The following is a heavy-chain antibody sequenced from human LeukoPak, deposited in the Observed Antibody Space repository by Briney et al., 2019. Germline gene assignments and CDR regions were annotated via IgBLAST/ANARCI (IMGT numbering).Heavy chain of an antibody. CDR3: ATQGGNFHY. Sequence: GGSLRFSCAASGFTFNSYAMSWVRQAPGKGLEWVSIISASGGSTYYADSVKVRFTISRDNSKNTLYLQMNSLRAEDTAVYYCATQGGNFHYWGQGTLVTVSS. CDR1: GFTFNSYA. D-gene: IGHD3-16*01. J-gene: IGHJ4*02. V-gene: IGHV3-23*01. CDR2: ISASGGST.